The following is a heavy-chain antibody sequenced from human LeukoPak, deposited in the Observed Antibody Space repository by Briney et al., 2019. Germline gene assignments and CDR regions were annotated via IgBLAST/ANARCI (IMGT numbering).Heavy chain of an antibody. CDR3: ARGPNYDFWSGYTD. J-gene: IGHJ4*02. D-gene: IGHD3-3*01. CDR2: INHSGST. V-gene: IGHV4-34*01. Sequence: PSETLSLTCAVYGGSFSGYYWSWIRQPPGKGLEWIGEINHSGSTNYNPSLKSRVTISVDTSKNQFSLKLGSVTAADTAVYYCARGPNYDFWSGYTDWGQGTLVTVSS. CDR1: GGSFSGYY.